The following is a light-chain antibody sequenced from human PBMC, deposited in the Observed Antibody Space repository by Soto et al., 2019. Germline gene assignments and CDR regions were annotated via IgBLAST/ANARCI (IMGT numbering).Light chain of an antibody. CDR2: EVS. CDR1: SSDVGGYNY. V-gene: IGLV2-14*01. J-gene: IGLJ1*01. Sequence: SVLTQPASVSGSPGQAITISCTGTSSDVGGYNYVSWYQQHPGKAPKLMIYEVSNRPSGISDRFSGSKSGNTASLTISGLQAEDEADYYCTSYTSSSTPVFGTGTKVTAL. CDR3: TSYTSSSTPV.